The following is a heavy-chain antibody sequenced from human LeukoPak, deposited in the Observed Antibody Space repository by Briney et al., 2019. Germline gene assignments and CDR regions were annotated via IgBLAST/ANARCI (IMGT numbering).Heavy chain of an antibody. CDR3: ATRYCTGGDCYSWFDP. D-gene: IGHD2-15*01. CDR2: INPRGEST. Sequence: ASVKVSCKASGYTFTSNYMHWVRQAPGQGLEWMGVINPRGESTNYAQRFQGRVTMTRDTSTSTDYMELSSLRSEDTAVYYCATRYCTGGDCYSWFDPWGQGTLVTVSS. J-gene: IGHJ5*02. CDR1: GYTFTSNY. V-gene: IGHV1-46*01.